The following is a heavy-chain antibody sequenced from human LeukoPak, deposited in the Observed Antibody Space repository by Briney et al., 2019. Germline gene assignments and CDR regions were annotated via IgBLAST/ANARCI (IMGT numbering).Heavy chain of an antibody. CDR1: GFTFSNSG. CDR2: ISDDGSNK. Sequence: PGRSLRLSCVASGFTFSNSGMHWVRQAPGKGLEWVAVISDDGSNKHYADSVKGRFTISRDNSKNTLYLQMNSLRAEDTAVYYCAKDFVDYGDRAYYLDCWGQGALVTVSS. J-gene: IGHJ4*02. D-gene: IGHD4-17*01. CDR3: AKDFVDYGDRAYYLDC. V-gene: IGHV3-30*18.